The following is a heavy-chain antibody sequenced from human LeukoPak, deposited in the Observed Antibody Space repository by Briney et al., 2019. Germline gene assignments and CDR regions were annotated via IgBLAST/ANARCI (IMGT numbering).Heavy chain of an antibody. D-gene: IGHD3-10*01. CDR1: RLTFDDYV. CDR3: AKDIHHGSGQGLGYYYMDV. V-gene: IGHV3-43D*04. Sequence: GGSLRLSCAASRLTFDDYVMHWVRQAAGTGLEWVSLISWEGDSTYYADSVNGRFTNSRDNSKNSLYLQMNSLRAEDTALYYCAKDIHHGSGQGLGYYYMDVGGKGTTVTVP. J-gene: IGHJ6*03. CDR2: ISWEGDST.